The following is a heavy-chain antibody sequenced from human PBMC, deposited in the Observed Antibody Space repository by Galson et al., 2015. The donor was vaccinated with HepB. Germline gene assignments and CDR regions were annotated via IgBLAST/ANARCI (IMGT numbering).Heavy chain of an antibody. Sequence: SETLSLTCTVSGGSISSYYWSWIRQPPGKGLEWIGYIYYSGSTNYNPSLKSRVTISVDTSKNQFSLKLSSVTAADTAVYYCASGPRGGATLYWGQGTLVTVSS. V-gene: IGHV4-59*01. CDR1: GGSISSYY. CDR2: IYYSGST. CDR3: ASGPRGGATLY. D-gene: IGHD1-26*01. J-gene: IGHJ4*02.